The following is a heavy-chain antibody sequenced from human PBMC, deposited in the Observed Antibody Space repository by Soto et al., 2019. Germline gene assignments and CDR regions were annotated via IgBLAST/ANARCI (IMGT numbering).Heavy chain of an antibody. D-gene: IGHD2-8*01. Sequence: QVQLVQSGAEVMKPGASVKVSCKASGYTFIAYFIHWVRQAPGQGLEWMGWSNPNTGATNYAQKFQDSVTMTRDTSISTAYMELSRLRSDDTAVYYCARMELGYCTSGGCPPYWYFDLWGRGTLITVSS. CDR3: ARMELGYCTSGGCPPYWYFDL. CDR2: SNPNTGAT. CDR1: GYTFIAYF. V-gene: IGHV1-2*04. J-gene: IGHJ2*01.